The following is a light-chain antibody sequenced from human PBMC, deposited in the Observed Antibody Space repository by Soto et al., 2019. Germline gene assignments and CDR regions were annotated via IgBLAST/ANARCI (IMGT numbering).Light chain of an antibody. J-gene: IGLJ2*01. V-gene: IGLV1-51*01. Sequence: QSVLTQPPSVSAAPGQKVTISCPGSSSNIGNNYVSWYQQVPGTAPKLLIFDNNKRPSVIPDRFSGSKSGTSATLGITGLQTGDEADYYCEAWDDSLTTVLFGGGTQLTVL. CDR1: SSNIGNNY. CDR2: DNN. CDR3: EAWDDSLTTVL.